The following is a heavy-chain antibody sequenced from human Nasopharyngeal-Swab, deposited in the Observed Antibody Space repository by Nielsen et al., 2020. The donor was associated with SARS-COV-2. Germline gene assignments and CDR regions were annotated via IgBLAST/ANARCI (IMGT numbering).Heavy chain of an antibody. CDR1: GYTFTRYY. J-gene: IGHJ6*03. CDR2: INTGGGSA. CDR3: ARIPLAYDFWSGPRRYYSYMDV. Sequence: ASVKVSCKASGYTFTRYYIHWLRQAPGQGLEWMGIINTGGGSARNAQNFQGRVTMTRDTSTSTVYMALSSLRSDDTAVYYCARIPLAYDFWSGPRRYYSYMDVWGKGTTVTVSS. D-gene: IGHD3-3*01. V-gene: IGHV1-46*01.